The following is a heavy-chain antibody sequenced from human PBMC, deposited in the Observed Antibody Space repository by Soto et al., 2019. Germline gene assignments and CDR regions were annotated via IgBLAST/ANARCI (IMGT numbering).Heavy chain of an antibody. V-gene: IGHV1-69*06. CDR3: ATILDYDFWSGRYHPLVRGGMDV. Sequence: SSVKVSCKASGGTFRSYAFSWVRQAPVQGLEWMGGIIPIFGTINYAQKFQGRVTIAADKSTSTAYMELSSLRSDDTAVYYCATILDYDFWSGRYHPLVRGGMDVWGQGTTVTVSS. CDR2: IIPIFGTI. D-gene: IGHD3-3*01. CDR1: GGTFRSYA. J-gene: IGHJ6*02.